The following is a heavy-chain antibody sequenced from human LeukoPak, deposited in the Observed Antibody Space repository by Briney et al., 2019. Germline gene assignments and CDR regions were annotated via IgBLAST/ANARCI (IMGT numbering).Heavy chain of an antibody. Sequence: PSETLSLTCGVYGESFSGYYWTWIRQPPGKGLEWIGEIKHSGSTHYNPSLKSRVLISLDTSRNQFSLKLNSVTAADTAVYYCAKSNGYGLVDIWGQGTMVTVSS. CDR2: IKHSGST. CDR1: GESFSGYY. V-gene: IGHV4-34*01. D-gene: IGHD3-10*01. CDR3: AKSNGYGLVDI. J-gene: IGHJ3*02.